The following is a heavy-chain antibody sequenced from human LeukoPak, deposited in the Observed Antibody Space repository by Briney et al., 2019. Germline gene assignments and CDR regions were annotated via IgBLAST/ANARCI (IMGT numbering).Heavy chain of an antibody. D-gene: IGHD4-11*01. V-gene: IGHV4-31*03. Sequence: KPSETLSLTCTVSGGSISSGGYYWSWIRQHPGKGLEWIGYIYYSGSTYYNPSLKSRVTISVDTSKNQFSLKLSSVTGADTAVYYCARVRVRGTTGDFDYWGQGTLVTVSS. J-gene: IGHJ4*02. CDR1: GGSISSGGYY. CDR2: IYYSGST. CDR3: ARVRVRGTTGDFDY.